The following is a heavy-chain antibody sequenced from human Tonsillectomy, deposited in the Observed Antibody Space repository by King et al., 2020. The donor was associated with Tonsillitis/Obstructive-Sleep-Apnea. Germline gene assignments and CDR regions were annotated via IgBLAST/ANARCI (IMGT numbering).Heavy chain of an antibody. V-gene: IGHV3-66*01. D-gene: IGHD5-18*01. J-gene: IGHJ5*02. CDR3: SRGLWIQLWHPFDP. Sequence: VQLVESGGGLVQPGGSLRLSCAASGFTVSRNYMSWVRQAPGKGLEWVSVIYIGGSTYYSDSVKGRFTNSRDNSKNTLYLQMNSLRAEDTAVYYCSRGLWIQLWHPFDPWGQGTLVTVSS. CDR1: GFTVSRNY. CDR2: IYIGGST.